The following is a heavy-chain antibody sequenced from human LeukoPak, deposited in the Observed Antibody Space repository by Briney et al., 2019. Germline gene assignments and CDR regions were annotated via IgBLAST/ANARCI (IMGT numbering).Heavy chain of an antibody. J-gene: IGHJ3*02. CDR1: GYTFTSYG. D-gene: IGHD3-3*01. CDR3: ARVYYDFWSGYEYDVFDI. Sequence: ASVKVSCKASGYTFTSYGISWVRQAPGQGLEWMGWISAYNGNTNYAQKLKGRVTMTTDTSTSTAYMELRSLRSDDTAVYYCARVYYDFWSGYEYDVFDIWGQGTMVTVSS. V-gene: IGHV1-18*04. CDR2: ISAYNGNT.